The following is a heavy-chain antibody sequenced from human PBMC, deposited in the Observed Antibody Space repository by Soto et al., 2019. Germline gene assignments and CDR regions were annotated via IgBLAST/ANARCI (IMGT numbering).Heavy chain of an antibody. CDR3: ANNDTGAVAGYTYSTDDL. D-gene: IGHD3-16*01. Sequence: SETXSLTCTVSGGSICRSYYCWSWMRQPPGKVREWIGCIYSSGTTNYNPSLKSLVTISVDTSKNQFSLKLSSVTAADTAVYYSANNDTGAVAGYTYSTDDLWGQGTTVTVSS. J-gene: IGHJ6*02. CDR2: IYSSGTT. V-gene: IGHV4-39*01. CDR1: GGSICRSYYC.